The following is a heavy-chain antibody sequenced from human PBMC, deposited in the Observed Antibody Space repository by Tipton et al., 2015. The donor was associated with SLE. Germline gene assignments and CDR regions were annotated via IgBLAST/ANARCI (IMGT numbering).Heavy chain of an antibody. CDR1: GGTFSSYA. CDR3: ARARRQQSRKVVPAASRTNYGMDV. V-gene: IGHV1-69*05. CDR2: IIPIFGTA. D-gene: IGHD2-2*01. J-gene: IGHJ6*02. Sequence: SCAASGGTFSSYAISWVRQAPGQGLEWMGGIIPIFGTANYAQKFQGRVTITTDESTSTAYMELSSLRSEDTAVYYCARARRQQSRKVVPAASRTNYGMDVWGQGTTVTVSS.